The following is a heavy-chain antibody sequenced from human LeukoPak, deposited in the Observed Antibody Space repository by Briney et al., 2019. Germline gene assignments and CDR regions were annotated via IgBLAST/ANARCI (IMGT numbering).Heavy chain of an antibody. V-gene: IGHV3-48*03. CDR3: ARAFVDWGFDY. CDR2: ISSSGSTI. Sequence: GGSLRLSCAASGFTFSSYEMNWVRQAPGKGLEWVSYISSSGSTIYYADSVKGQFTISRDNAKNSLYLQMNSLRAEDTAVYYCARAFVDWGFDYWGQGTLVTVSS. CDR1: GFTFSSYE. D-gene: IGHD7-27*01. J-gene: IGHJ4*02.